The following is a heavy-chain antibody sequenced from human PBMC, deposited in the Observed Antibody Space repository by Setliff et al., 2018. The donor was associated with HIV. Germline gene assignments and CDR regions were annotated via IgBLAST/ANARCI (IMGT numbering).Heavy chain of an antibody. V-gene: IGHV3-48*03. J-gene: IGHJ5*02. CDR3: ARDPLQLEQLGWFDP. D-gene: IGHD1-1*01. CDR2: ISSSGSTT. CDR1: GFSFSNFE. Sequence: GGSLRLSCAASGFSFSNFEMNWVRQAPGKGLEWLSYISSSGSTTYYADSVKGRFTISRDNTKNSLYLQMNSLRAEDTAVYYCARDPLQLEQLGWFDPWGQGALVTVSS.